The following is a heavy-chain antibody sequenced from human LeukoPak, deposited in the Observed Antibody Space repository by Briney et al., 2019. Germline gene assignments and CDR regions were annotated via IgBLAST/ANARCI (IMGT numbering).Heavy chain of an antibody. D-gene: IGHD2-15*01. CDR2: ISTYNGNT. V-gene: IGHV1-18*01. CDR1: GYTFTNYG. CDR3: ARDGGPFCSGSRSCWLDP. J-gene: IGHJ5*02. Sequence: ASVKVSCKASGYTFTNYGISWVRQAPGKGLEWMGRISTYNGNTDYAKKVQGRVTLTTDTSTRTAYMELRSLRSDDTAVYYCARDGGPFCSGSRSCWLDPWGPGTLVTVSP.